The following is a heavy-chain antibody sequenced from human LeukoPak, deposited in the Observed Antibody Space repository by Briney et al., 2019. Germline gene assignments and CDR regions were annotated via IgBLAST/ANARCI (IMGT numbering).Heavy chain of an antibody. CDR3: ARAPQYSSSWYGSWWFDP. CDR2: IYYSGST. J-gene: IGHJ5*02. D-gene: IGHD6-13*01. V-gene: IGHV4-39*07. CDR1: GGSISSSSYY. Sequence: PSETLSLTCTVSGGSISSSSYYWGWIRQPPGKGLEWIGSIYYSGSTYYNPSLKSRVTISVDTSKNQFSLKLSSVTAADTAVYYCARAPQYSSSWYGSWWFDPWGQGTLVTVSS.